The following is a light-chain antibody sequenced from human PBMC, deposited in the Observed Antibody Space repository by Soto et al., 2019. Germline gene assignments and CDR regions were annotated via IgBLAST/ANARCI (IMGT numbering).Light chain of an antibody. CDR2: KAS. CDR3: QQFNGYVWM. Sequence: DIQMTQSPSILSASVGDRVTITCRASQSLDNWLAWYQQKPGKAPKLLIYKASSLERGVTSRFSGSGSGTEFTLTISSLQPDDFATYYCQQFNGYVWMFGKGTKVEIK. V-gene: IGKV1-5*03. CDR1: QSLDNW. J-gene: IGKJ1*01.